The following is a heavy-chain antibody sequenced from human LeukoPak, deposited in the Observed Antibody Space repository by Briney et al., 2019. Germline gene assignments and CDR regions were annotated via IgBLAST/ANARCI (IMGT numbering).Heavy chain of an antibody. D-gene: IGHD6-13*01. CDR1: GFTFSNYA. CDR3: AKGNGSSWYPGYFQH. CDR2: ISSRGDST. J-gene: IGHJ1*01. Sequence: GGSLRLSCAASGFTFSNYAMSWVRQVPGRGLEWVSTISSRGDSTYDADSVKGRFTISRDNSKNSLYLQMNSVRAEDTAVYYCAKGNGSSWYPGYFQHWGQGTLVTVSS. V-gene: IGHV3-23*01.